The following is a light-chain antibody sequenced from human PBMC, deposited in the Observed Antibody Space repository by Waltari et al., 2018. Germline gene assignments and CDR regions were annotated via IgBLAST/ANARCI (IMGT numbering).Light chain of an antibody. J-gene: IGKJ4*01. CDR3: QQTYNNPPY. CDR2: AAS. Sequence: DIQMTQTPSYLSVYVGDSVTITCRSSQSIGNAYLNWYQQIPGKATKLLIYAASTLHREVPSRVIGKRSGTDYSLAISSQQPEDFATYYWQQTYNNPPYFDGRTRVEI. V-gene: IGKV1-39*01. CDR1: QSIGNAY.